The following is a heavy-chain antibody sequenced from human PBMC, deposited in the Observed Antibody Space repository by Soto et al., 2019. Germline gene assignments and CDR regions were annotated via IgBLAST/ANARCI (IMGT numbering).Heavy chain of an antibody. V-gene: IGHV3-13*01. CDR3: ARASPDDNYGMDV. J-gene: IGHJ6*02. CDR1: VFTFSSYD. CDR2: IGTAGDT. D-gene: IGHD1-1*01. Sequence: PWWSLRLSCSASVFTFSSYDMHWFRQATGKGLEWVSAIGTAGDTYYPGSVKGRFTISRENAKNSLYLQMNSLRAGDTAVYYCARASPDDNYGMDVWGQGTTVTVSS.